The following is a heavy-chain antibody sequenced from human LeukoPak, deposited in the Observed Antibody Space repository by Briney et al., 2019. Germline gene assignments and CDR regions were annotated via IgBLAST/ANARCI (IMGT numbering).Heavy chain of an antibody. D-gene: IGHD6-13*01. CDR1: GGSFSGYY. Sequence: NPSETLSLTCAVYGGSFSGYYWSWIRQPPGKGLEWIGEINHSGSTNYNPSLKSRVTISVDTSKNQFSLKLSSVTAADTAVYYCARDTIAAAGYDAFDIWGQGTMVTVSS. V-gene: IGHV4-34*01. CDR3: ARDTIAAAGYDAFDI. CDR2: INHSGST. J-gene: IGHJ3*02.